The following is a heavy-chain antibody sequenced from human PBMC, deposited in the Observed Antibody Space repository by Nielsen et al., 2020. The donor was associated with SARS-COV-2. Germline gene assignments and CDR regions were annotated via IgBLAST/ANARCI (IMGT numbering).Heavy chain of an antibody. V-gene: IGHV5-10-1*01. J-gene: IGHJ4*02. Sequence: GESLKISCKGSGYRFTTYWNNWVRQMPGKGLEWMGRIDPSDSYINYSPSFQGHVTISADKSINTAYLQWSGLKASDTAMYYCASQVDSGETYFDYWGQGTLVTVSS. CDR3: ASQVDSGETYFDY. D-gene: IGHD5-18*01. CDR2: IDPSDSYI. CDR1: GYRFTTYW.